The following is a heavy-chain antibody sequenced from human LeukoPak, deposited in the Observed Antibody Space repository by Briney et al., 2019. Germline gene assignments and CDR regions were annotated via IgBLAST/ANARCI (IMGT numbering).Heavy chain of an antibody. CDR3: AKASSSWYGEYCYYYYMDV. J-gene: IGHJ6*03. CDR1: GFTFSSYA. V-gene: IGHV3-23*01. Sequence: PGGSLRLSCAASGFTFSSYAMSWVRQAPGKGLEWVSAISGSGGSTYYADSVKGRFTISRDNSKNTLYLQMNSLRAEDTAVYYCAKASSSWYGEYCYYYYMDVWGKGTTVTVSS. CDR2: ISGSGGST. D-gene: IGHD6-13*01.